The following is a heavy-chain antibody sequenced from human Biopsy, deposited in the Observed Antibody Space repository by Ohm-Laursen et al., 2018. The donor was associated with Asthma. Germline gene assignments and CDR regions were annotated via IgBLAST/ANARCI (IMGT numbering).Heavy chain of an antibody. Sequence: SDTLSLTCTVSGGSISSGAYYWSWVRQHPGKGLEWIGYINYSGSTFYSPSLESRVTVSVDTSKNQFSLKLSSVTAADTAVYYCARDLSGYCTSSACYGFDSWGQGTLVTVSS. CDR2: INYSGST. J-gene: IGHJ5*01. CDR3: ARDLSGYCTSSACYGFDS. V-gene: IGHV4-31*03. CDR1: GGSISSGAYY. D-gene: IGHD2-8*01.